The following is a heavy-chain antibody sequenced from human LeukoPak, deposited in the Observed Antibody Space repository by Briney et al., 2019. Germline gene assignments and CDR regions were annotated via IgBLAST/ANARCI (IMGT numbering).Heavy chain of an antibody. Sequence: GASVKVSCKASGYTFNKYGISWVRQAPGQGLEWMGRIIPILGIANYAQKFQGRVTITADKSTSTAYMELSSLRSEDTAVYYCARDYYDSSGYYPGGYYYYGMDVWGQGTTVTVSS. J-gene: IGHJ6*02. CDR1: GYTFNKYG. D-gene: IGHD3-22*01. V-gene: IGHV1-69*04. CDR2: IIPILGIA. CDR3: ARDYYDSSGYYPGGYYYYGMDV.